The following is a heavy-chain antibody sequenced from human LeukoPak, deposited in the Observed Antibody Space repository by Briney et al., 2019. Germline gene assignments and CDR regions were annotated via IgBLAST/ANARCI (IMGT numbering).Heavy chain of an antibody. CDR2: IRAYNGNT. CDR1: GYTFSNYY. V-gene: IGHV1-18*01. D-gene: IGHD6-6*01. CDR3: ARAYSGSNFDF. J-gene: IGHJ4*02. Sequence: ASVKVSCKASGYTFSNYYISWVRQAPGQGLEWMGWIRAYNGNTNYAQRFQGRVTMTTDTSTSIAYMELRSLRSDDTAVYYCARAYSGSNFDFWGQGTLVTVSA.